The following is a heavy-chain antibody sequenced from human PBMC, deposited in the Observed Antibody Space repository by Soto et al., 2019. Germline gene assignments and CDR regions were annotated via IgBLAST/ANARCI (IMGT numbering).Heavy chain of an antibody. CDR2: IYTSGST. Sequence: PSETLSLTCTVSGGSISSYYWSWIRQPAGKGLEWIGRIYTSGSTNYDPSLKSRVTMSVDTSKNQFSLKLSSVTAADTAVYYCARSSARNYGDYVAFDIWGQGTMVTVS. J-gene: IGHJ3*02. CDR1: GGSISSYY. CDR3: ARSSARNYGDYVAFDI. D-gene: IGHD4-17*01. V-gene: IGHV4-4*07.